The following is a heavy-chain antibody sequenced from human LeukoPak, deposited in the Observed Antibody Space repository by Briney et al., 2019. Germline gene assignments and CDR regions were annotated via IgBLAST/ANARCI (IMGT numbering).Heavy chain of an antibody. J-gene: IGHJ4*02. V-gene: IGHV3-74*01. D-gene: IGHD3-3*01. CDR2: INTDGSST. CDR1: GFTFSSYW. CDR3: ARGASVSPSQFDY. Sequence: GGSLRLSCAASGFTFSSYWMHWVRQAPGKGLVWVSRINTDGSSTTYADSVKGRFTISRDNAKNTLYLQMNSLRAEDTAVYYCARGASVSPSQFDYWGQGTLVTVSS.